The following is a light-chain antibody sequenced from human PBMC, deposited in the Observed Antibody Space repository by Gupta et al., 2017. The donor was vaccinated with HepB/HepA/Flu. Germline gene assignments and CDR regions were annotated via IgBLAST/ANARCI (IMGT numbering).Light chain of an antibody. V-gene: IGLV6-57*03. J-gene: IGLJ2*01. Sequence: SVSESPGKTVTIFCIRTSGSIASNYVQWYQQRPGSAPTTVIYEDNQRPSGVPDRFSVSIDSSSNSASLTISGLKTEDEADYYCQSSDSSNVVFGGGTKLTVL. CDR3: QSSDSSNVV. CDR1: SGSIASNY. CDR2: EDN.